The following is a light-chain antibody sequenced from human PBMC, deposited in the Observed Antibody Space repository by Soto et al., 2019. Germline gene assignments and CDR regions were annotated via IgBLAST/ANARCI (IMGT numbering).Light chain of an antibody. CDR1: QSISGS. CDR2: DVS. CDR3: QQLSRYPLT. J-gene: IGKJ5*01. V-gene: IGKV1-5*01. Sequence: DIQMTQSASTLSASVGDRITITCGASQSISGSLAWCQHRPGEAPKLLIYDVSTLESGVPSRFSGSGSETEFSLTIRALQTEDFATYYCQQLSRYPLTFGGGTRLEIK.